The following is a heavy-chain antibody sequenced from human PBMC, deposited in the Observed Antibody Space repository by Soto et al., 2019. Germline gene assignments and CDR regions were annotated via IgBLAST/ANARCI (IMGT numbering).Heavy chain of an antibody. D-gene: IGHD6-13*01. CDR2: VYNSGST. J-gene: IGHJ4*02. V-gene: IGHV4-59*01. Sequence: PSETLSLTCTVSGGSISSNYWTWIRQPPGKGLEWIGYVYNSGSTNYNPSLKSRVTISEDTAKSQFSLKVNSMTAADTAVYYCARYRREAVAGYTLDNWGQGILVTVSS. CDR1: GGSISSNY. CDR3: ARYRREAVAGYTLDN.